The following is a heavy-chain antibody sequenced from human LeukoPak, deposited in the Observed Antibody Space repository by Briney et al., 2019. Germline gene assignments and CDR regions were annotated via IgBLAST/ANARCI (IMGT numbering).Heavy chain of an antibody. CDR3: ARVTDFTLTRSSTSCYPPDY. CDR1: GFTFSSYS. Sequence: GGSLRLSCAASGFTFSSYSMNWVRQAPGKGLEWVSYIRSSSNTIYYADSVKGRFTISRDNAKNSLYLQMNSLRAEDTAVYYCARVTDFTLTRSSTSCYPPDYWGQGTLVTVSS. J-gene: IGHJ4*02. CDR2: IRSSSNTI. D-gene: IGHD2-2*01. V-gene: IGHV3-48*04.